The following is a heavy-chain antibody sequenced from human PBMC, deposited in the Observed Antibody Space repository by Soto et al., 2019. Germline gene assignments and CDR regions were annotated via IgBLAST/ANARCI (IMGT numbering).Heavy chain of an antibody. J-gene: IGHJ6*02. CDR1: GGSISSGGYS. CDR3: ARAHYGDYGYGMDV. D-gene: IGHD4-17*01. V-gene: IGHV4-30-2*01. CDR2: IQHGGST. Sequence: PSETLSLTCAVSGGSISSGGYSWSWIRQPPGKGLEWIGYIQHGGSTYYNPSLKSRVTISVDRSKNQFSLKLTSVTAADTAVYYCARAHYGDYGYGMDVWGQGTTVTV.